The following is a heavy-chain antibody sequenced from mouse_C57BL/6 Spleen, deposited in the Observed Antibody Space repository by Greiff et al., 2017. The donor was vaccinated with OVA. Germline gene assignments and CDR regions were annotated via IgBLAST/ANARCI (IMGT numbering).Heavy chain of an antibody. CDR1: GYAFSSSW. CDR2: IYPGDGDT. CDR3: ARYSMGAMDY. Sequence: QVQLKQSGPELVKPGASVKISCKASGYAFSSSWLNWVKQRPGKGLEWIGRIYPGDGDTNFNGKFKGKATLTADKSSSTAYMQLSSLTSEDSAVYFCARYSMGAMDYWGQGTSVTVSS. V-gene: IGHV1-82*01. J-gene: IGHJ4*01.